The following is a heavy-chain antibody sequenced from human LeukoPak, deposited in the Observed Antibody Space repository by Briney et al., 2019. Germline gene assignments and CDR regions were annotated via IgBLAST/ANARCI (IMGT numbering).Heavy chain of an antibody. V-gene: IGHV4-39*01. CDR2: IYYSGST. D-gene: IGHD3-16*01. Sequence: SETLSLTCTVSGGSISSSSYYWGWIRQPPGKGLEWIGSIYYSGSTYYNPSLKSRVTISVDTSKNQFSLKLSSVTAADTAVYYCARGGVTFPYYFDYWGQGTLVTVSS. J-gene: IGHJ4*02. CDR1: GGSISSSSYY. CDR3: ARGGVTFPYYFDY.